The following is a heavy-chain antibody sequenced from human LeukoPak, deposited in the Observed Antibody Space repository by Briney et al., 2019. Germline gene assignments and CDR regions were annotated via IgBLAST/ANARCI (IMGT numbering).Heavy chain of an antibody. Sequence: PSETLSLTCTVSGGSISSSSYYWGWIRQPPGKGLEWIGSIYYSGSTYYNPSLKSRVTISVDTSKNQFSLKLSSVTAADAAVYYCARCDSSGWSWFDPWGQGTLVTVSS. CDR1: GGSISSSSYY. D-gene: IGHD6-19*01. V-gene: IGHV4-39*01. CDR2: IYYSGST. CDR3: ARCDSSGWSWFDP. J-gene: IGHJ5*02.